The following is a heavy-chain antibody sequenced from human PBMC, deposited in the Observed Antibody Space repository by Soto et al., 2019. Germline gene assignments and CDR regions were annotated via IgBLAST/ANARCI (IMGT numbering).Heavy chain of an antibody. CDR2: IYYSGST. CDR1: GGSISSYY. J-gene: IGHJ5*02. Sequence: SETLSLTCTVSGGSISSYYWSWIRQPPGKGLEWIGYIYYSGSTNYNPSLKSRVTISVDTSKNQFSLKLSSVTAADTAVYYCASNYDSSGYYPNWFDPWGQGTLVTVSS. CDR3: ASNYDSSGYYPNWFDP. D-gene: IGHD3-22*01. V-gene: IGHV4-59*01.